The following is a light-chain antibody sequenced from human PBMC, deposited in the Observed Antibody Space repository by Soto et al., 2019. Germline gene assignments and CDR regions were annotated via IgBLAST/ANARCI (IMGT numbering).Light chain of an antibody. CDR1: QSVSSY. Sequence: EIVLTQSPATLSLSPGERATLSCRASQSVSSYLAWYQQKPGQAPRLLIYDASNRATGIPARFSGSGSGTDFTLTISSLEPEDFAVYYCQQLSNWPFLTFGGGTKVEIK. V-gene: IGKV3-11*01. CDR3: QQLSNWPFLT. J-gene: IGKJ4*01. CDR2: DAS.